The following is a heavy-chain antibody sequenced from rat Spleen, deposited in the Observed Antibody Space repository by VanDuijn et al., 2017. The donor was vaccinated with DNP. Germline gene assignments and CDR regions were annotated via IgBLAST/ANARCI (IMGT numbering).Heavy chain of an antibody. J-gene: IGHJ3*01. D-gene: IGHD1-4*01. CDR1: GFTFSNYY. Sequence: EVQLVESGGGVVQPGRSLKLSCAASGFTFSNYYMAWVRQAPTKGLEWVAYISYDGGITNYGDSVKGRFTISRDNAKSTLYLQMDSLRSEDTATYYCATHTFTPGITTPFAYWGQGTLVTVSS. V-gene: IGHV5-25*01. CDR2: ISYDGGIT. CDR3: ATHTFTPGITTPFAY.